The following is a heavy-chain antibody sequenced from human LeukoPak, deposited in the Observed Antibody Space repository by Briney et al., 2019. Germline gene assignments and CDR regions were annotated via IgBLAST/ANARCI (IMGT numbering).Heavy chain of an antibody. CDR2: IQHDETEI. CDR1: GFTFRTSG. J-gene: IGHJ4*02. D-gene: IGHD3-10*01. V-gene: IGHV3-30*02. CDR3: ARESGATKIGQLLNY. Sequence: GGSLRLSCTASGFTFRTSGMHWVRQAPGKGLEWVGFIQHDETEIYSADSVRGRFTFSRDNFKSTVYLQMNSLRVEDSAVYHCARESGATKIGQLLNYWGQGTLVSVSS.